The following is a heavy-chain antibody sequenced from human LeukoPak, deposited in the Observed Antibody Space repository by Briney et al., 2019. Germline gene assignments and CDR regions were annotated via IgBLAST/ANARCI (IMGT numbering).Heavy chain of an antibody. V-gene: IGHV4-59*01. J-gene: IGHJ6*02. CDR3: ARWGIVGATGAAPNYYYYGMDV. CDR2: ICDSGST. D-gene: IGHD1-26*01. CDR1: GGSISSYY. Sequence: SETLSLTCTASGGSISSYYWSWIRQPPGKGLEWIGYICDSGSTNYNPSLKSRVTISVDTSKNQFSLKLSSVTAADTAVYYCARWGIVGATGAAPNYYYYGMDVWGQGTTVTVSS.